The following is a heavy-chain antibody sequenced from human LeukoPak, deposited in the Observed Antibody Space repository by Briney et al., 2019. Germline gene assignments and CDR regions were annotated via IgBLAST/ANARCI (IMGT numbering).Heavy chain of an antibody. J-gene: IGHJ5*02. CDR1: GFTFSSYG. Sequence: PGGSLRLSCAASGFTFSSYGMHWVRQAPGKGLEWVAFIRYDGSNKYYADSVKGRFTISRDNSKNTLYLQMNSLRSDDTAVYYCARVPRGGDRFDPWGQGTLVTVSS. D-gene: IGHD3-16*01. CDR3: ARVPRGGDRFDP. CDR2: IRYDGSNK. V-gene: IGHV3-30*02.